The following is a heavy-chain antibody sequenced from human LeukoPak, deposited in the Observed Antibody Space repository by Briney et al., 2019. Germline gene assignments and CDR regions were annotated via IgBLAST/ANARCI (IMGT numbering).Heavy chain of an antibody. J-gene: IGHJ3*02. D-gene: IGHD5-12*01. Sequence: PGGSLRLSCAASGFTFRSYAMSWVRQAPGKGPEWVSTMSGSGGSTYYADSVKGRFTISRDNSKNTLYLQMNSRRAEDTAVYYCAKEWAVATIGGAFDIWGQGTMVTVSS. V-gene: IGHV3-23*01. CDR2: MSGSGGST. CDR3: AKEWAVATIGGAFDI. CDR1: GFTFRSYA.